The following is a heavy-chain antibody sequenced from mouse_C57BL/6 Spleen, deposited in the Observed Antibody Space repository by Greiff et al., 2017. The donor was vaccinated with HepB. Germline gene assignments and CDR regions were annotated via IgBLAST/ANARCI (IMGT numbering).Heavy chain of an antibody. Sequence: QVQLKESGAELVKPGASVKLSCKASGYTFTEYTIHWVKQRSGQGLEWIGWFYPGSGSIKYNEKFKDKATLTADKSSSTVDMELSRLTSEDSAVYFCARHEERGSSPVWFAYWGQGTLVTVSA. CDR1: GYTFTEYT. CDR3: ARHEERGSSPVWFAY. D-gene: IGHD1-1*01. CDR2: FYPGSGSI. V-gene: IGHV1-62-2*01. J-gene: IGHJ3*01.